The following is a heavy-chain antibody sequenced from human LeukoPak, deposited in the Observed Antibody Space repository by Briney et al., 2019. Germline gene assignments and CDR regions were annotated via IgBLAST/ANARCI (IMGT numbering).Heavy chain of an antibody. J-gene: IGHJ4*02. Sequence: ASVKVSCKVSGYTLTELSMHWVRQAPGKGLEWMGGFDPEDGETIYAQKFQGRVTMTEDTSTDTAYMELSSLRSEDTAVYYCATGITQQDFWSGYPHWGQGTLVTVSS. CDR2: FDPEDGET. CDR3: ATGITQQDFWSGYPH. D-gene: IGHD3-3*01. V-gene: IGHV1-24*01. CDR1: GYTLTELS.